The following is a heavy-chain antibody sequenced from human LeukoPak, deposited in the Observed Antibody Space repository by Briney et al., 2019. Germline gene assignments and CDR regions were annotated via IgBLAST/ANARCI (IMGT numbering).Heavy chain of an antibody. D-gene: IGHD2-2*01. CDR3: AGLGYCSSTSCYVAGNAFDI. J-gene: IGHJ3*02. V-gene: IGHV4-39*01. CDR1: GFTFSNYW. CDR2: IYYSGST. Sequence: GSLRLSCVVSGFTFSNYWMSWIRQPPGKGLEWIGSIYYSGSTYYNPSLKSRVTISVDTSKNQFSLKLSSVTAADTAVYYCAGLGYCSSTSCYVAGNAFDIWGQGTMVTVSS.